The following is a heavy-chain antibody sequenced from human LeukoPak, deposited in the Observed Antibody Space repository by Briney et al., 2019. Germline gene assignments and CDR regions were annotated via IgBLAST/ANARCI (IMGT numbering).Heavy chain of an antibody. V-gene: IGHV3-23*01. CDR1: GFTFSSYA. Sequence: GGSLRLSCAASGFTFSSYAMTWVRQAPGKGLEWVSAIGGSGDNTYYADSVKGGFTISRDNSKSTLYLQMDSLRAEDTAVYYCGKGVGAARYFDYWGQGALVTVSS. D-gene: IGHD1-26*01. CDR2: IGGSGDNT. J-gene: IGHJ4*02. CDR3: GKGVGAARYFDY.